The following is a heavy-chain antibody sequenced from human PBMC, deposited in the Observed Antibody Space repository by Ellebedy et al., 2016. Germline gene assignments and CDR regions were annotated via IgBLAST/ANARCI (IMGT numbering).Heavy chain of an antibody. CDR1: GFTFSSYS. V-gene: IGHV3-48*02. J-gene: IGHJ6*02. CDR2: ISSSSSTI. D-gene: IGHD3-22*01. Sequence: GESLKISCAASGFTFSSYSMNWVRQAPGKGLEWVSYISSSSSTIYYADSVKGRFTISRDNAKNSLYLQMNSLRDEDTAVYYCARDHPHSYYYDSSGYDVWGPYYGMDVWGQGTTVTVSS. CDR3: ARDHPHSYYYDSSGYDVWGPYYGMDV.